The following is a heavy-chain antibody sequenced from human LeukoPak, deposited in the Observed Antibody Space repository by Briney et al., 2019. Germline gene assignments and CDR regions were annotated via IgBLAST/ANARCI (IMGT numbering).Heavy chain of an antibody. CDR1: EFTFHNYA. CDR3: AKDLRGYDRPADY. J-gene: IGHJ4*02. Sequence: GGSLRLSCGGSEFTFHNYAMSWVRQAPGKGLDWVSAIGGGESIHYADSVKGRFTISRDNSKNMLYLQMNSLRVEDTAVYYCAKDLRGYDRPADYWGQGTLVTVSS. CDR2: IGGGESI. D-gene: IGHD3-22*01. V-gene: IGHV3-23*01.